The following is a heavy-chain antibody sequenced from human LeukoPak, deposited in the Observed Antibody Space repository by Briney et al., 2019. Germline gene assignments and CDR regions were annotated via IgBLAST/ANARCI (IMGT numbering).Heavy chain of an antibody. V-gene: IGHV3-7*01. J-gene: IGHJ4*02. D-gene: IGHD6-19*01. Sequence: GGSLRLSCAASGSTFSNYWMTWVRQPPGKGLEWVANIRQDGGETYYVDSVKGRFTISRDNTKNSLYLQMNSLRAEDTAVYYCARPPYSGGWYLMFWGQGTLVTVSS. CDR2: IRQDGGET. CDR3: ARPPYSGGWYLMF. CDR1: GSTFSNYW.